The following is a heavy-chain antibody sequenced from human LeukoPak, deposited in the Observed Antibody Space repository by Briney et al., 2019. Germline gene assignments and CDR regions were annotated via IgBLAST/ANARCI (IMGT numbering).Heavy chain of an antibody. J-gene: IGHJ4*02. V-gene: IGHV1-46*01. CDR1: GYTFTSYY. D-gene: IGHD5-18*01. CDR2: INPSGGST. Sequence: ASVKVSFKASGYTFTSYYMHWVRQAPGQGLEWMGIINPSGGSTSYAQKFQVRVTMTRDTSTSTVYMELSSLRSEDTAVYYCAVIARASRIQLWSLDYWGQGTLVTVSS. CDR3: AVIARASRIQLWSLDY.